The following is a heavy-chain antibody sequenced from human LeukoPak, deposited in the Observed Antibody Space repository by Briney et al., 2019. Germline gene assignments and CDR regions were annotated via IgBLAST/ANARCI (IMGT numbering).Heavy chain of an antibody. CDR1: GGSITSYY. J-gene: IGHJ5*02. V-gene: IGHV4-59*08. D-gene: IGHD3-16*01. CDR3: ARQGGQLDL. Sequence: PSETLSLTCTVSGGSITSYYWSWIRQPPGKGLEWIGYIYYSGSTNYNPSLKSRVTISVDTSKNQFSLKLSSVTAADTAVYHCARQGGQLDLWGQGTLVTVSS. CDR2: IYYSGST.